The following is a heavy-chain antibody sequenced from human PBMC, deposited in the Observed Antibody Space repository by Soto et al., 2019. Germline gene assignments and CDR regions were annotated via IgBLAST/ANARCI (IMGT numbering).Heavy chain of an antibody. V-gene: IGHV3-66*01. CDR3: ALAPTDRQLAEYFQP. CDR2: IYSGGST. Sequence: EVQLVESGGGLVQPGGSLRLSCSASGFTVSTNYMTWVRQAPGQGLDWVSTIYSGGSTYYADSVKGRFTISRDNSENTLYLQMNSLRDEDTAVYDCALAPTDRQLAEYFQPWGQVTLVTVSP. CDR1: GFTVSTNY. D-gene: IGHD1-1*01. J-gene: IGHJ1*01.